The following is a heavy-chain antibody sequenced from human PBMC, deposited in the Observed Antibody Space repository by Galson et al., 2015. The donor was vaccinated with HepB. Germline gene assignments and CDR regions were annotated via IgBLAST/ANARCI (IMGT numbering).Heavy chain of an antibody. CDR2: ISAYNGNT. CDR3: ARVEYCSSTSCRVYYYGMDV. V-gene: IGHV1-18*04. CDR1: GYTFTSYG. Sequence: QSGAEVKKPGASVKVSCKASGYTFTSYGISWVRQAPGQGLEWMGWISAYNGNTNYAQKLQGRVTMTTDTSTSTAYMELRSLRSDDTAVYYCARVEYCSSTSCRVYYYGMDVWGQGTTVTVSS. J-gene: IGHJ6*02. D-gene: IGHD2-2*01.